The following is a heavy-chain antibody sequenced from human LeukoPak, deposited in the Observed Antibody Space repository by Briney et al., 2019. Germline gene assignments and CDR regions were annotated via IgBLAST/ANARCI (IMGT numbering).Heavy chain of an antibody. V-gene: IGHV4-34*01. CDR3: ARGGYYDSSSYYFRYYFDY. D-gene: IGHD3-22*01. J-gene: IGHJ4*02. Sequence: SETLSLTCAVYGGSFSGYYWSWIRQPPGKGLEWIGEINHSGSTNYNPSLKSRVTISVDTSKNQFSLKLSSVTAADTAVYYCARGGYYDSSSYYFRYYFDYWGQGTLVTVSS. CDR2: INHSGST. CDR1: GGSFSGYY.